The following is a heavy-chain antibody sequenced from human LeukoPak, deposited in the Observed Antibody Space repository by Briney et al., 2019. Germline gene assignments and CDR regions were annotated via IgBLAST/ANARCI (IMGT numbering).Heavy chain of an antibody. CDR2: INPNSGGT. V-gene: IGHV1-2*02. CDR3: ARGCGGDFNWFDP. J-gene: IGHJ5*02. D-gene: IGHD2-21*02. Sequence: ASVKVSCKASGYTFTSYGISWVRQAPGQGLEWMGWINPNSGGTNYAQKFQGRVTMTRDTSISTAYMELSRLRSDDTAVYYCARGCGGDFNWFDPWGQGTLVTVSS. CDR1: GYTFTSYG.